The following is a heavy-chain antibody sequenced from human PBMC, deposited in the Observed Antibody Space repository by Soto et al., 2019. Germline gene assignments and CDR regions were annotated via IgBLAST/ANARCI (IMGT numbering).Heavy chain of an antibody. CDR1: GFTYSGSA. Sequence: EVQLVESGGGLVQPGGSLKLSCAASGFTYSGSAVHWVRQASGKGLEWVGRIRNKANTYATASAASVKGRFTISRDDSKNTAYLQMINLTTDDTDVYYCTTHTPEDMRRSWGLRTHVTVSS. J-gene: IGHJ4*02. CDR3: TTHTPEDMRRS. V-gene: IGHV3-73*02. CDR2: IRNKANTYAT. D-gene: IGHD2-15*01.